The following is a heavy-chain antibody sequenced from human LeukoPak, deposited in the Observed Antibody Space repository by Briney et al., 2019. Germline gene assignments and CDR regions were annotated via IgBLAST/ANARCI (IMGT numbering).Heavy chain of an antibody. CDR3: ARGGSSGPEGWFDP. CDR1: GYTFTNYG. V-gene: IGHV1-18*01. D-gene: IGHD6-19*01. J-gene: IGHJ5*02. CDR2: ISPYNGNT. Sequence: ASVKVSSKASGYTFTNYGITWVRQAPGQGLEWMGWISPYNGNTKYAQKVQGRVTMTTDTSTSTAYMELRSLRSDDTAVYYCARGGSSGPEGWFDPWAQGTLVTVSS.